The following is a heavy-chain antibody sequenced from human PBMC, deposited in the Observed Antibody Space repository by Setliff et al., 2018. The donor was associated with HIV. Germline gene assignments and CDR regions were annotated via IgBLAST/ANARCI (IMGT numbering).Heavy chain of an antibody. CDR3: ARGRYTVRIDY. J-gene: IGHJ4*02. Sequence: TLSLTCTVSGGSITSGSYYWSWIRQPAGKGLEWIGRIYSNGRTTHNPSLKSRVTISRDTSENQFSLRLSSVTAADTAVYYCARGRYTVRIDYWGQGTRVTVSS. CDR1: GGSITSGSYY. V-gene: IGHV4-61*02. D-gene: IGHD3-16*02. CDR2: IYSNGRT.